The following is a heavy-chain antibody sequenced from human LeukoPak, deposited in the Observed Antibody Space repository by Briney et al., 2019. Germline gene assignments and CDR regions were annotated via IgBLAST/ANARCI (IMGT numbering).Heavy chain of an antibody. CDR2: ISGSGGST. D-gene: IGHD3-22*01. CDR3: AKDRSYYDSSGYYCDYDY. CDR1: GFTFSSYA. J-gene: IGHJ4*02. Sequence: GGSLRLSCAASGFTFSSYAMSWVHQAPGKGLEWVSAISGSGGSTYYADSVKGRFTISRDNSKNTLYLQMNSLRAEDTAVYYCAKDRSYYDSSGYYCDYDYWGQGTLVTVSS. V-gene: IGHV3-23*01.